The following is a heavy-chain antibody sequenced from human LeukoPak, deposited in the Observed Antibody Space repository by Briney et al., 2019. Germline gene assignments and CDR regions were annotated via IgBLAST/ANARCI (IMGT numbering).Heavy chain of an antibody. J-gene: IGHJ4*02. D-gene: IGHD5-12*01. CDR3: ARHTRKLVAEVMDY. Sequence: SETLSLTCTVSGGSITGYYWSWIRQPPGKELEWIAYIHYSGRTDSNPSLKSRVTTSVDTFMNQFSLKLSSVTAADTALYYCARHTRKLVAEVMDYWGQGTLVTVSS. CDR1: GGSITGYY. CDR2: IHYSGRT. V-gene: IGHV4-59*08.